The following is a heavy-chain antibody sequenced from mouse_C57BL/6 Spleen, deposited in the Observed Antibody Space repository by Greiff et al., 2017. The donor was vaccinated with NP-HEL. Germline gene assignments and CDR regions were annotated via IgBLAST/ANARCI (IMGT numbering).Heavy chain of an antibody. CDR3: ARTELGPGYFDV. Sequence: VQLQQPGAELVRPGSSVKLSCKASGYTFTSYWMDWVKQRPGQGLEWIGNIYPSDSETHYNQKFKDKATLTVDKSSSTAYMQLSSLTSEDSAVYYCARTELGPGYFDVWGTGTTVTVSS. D-gene: IGHD4-1*01. CDR1: GYTFTSYW. CDR2: IYPSDSET. V-gene: IGHV1-61*01. J-gene: IGHJ1*03.